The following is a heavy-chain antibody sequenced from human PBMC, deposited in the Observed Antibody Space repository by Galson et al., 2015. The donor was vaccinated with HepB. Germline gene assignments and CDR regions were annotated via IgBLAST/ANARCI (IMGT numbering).Heavy chain of an antibody. D-gene: IGHD4/OR15-4a*01. Sequence: SLRLSCAASGTTFSGCSMNWVRQAPGKGLEWVSYISSSGTGIHYADSVKGRFTISRDNAKNSLYLQMNSLRDEDTAVYYCARATYGGWNGFDYWGQGTLVTVSS. J-gene: IGHJ4*02. CDR3: ARATYGGWNGFDY. CDR2: ISSSGTGI. V-gene: IGHV3-48*02. CDR1: GTTFSGCS.